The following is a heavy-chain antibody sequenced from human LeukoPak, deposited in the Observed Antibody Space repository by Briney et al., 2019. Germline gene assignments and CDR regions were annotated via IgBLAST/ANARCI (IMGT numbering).Heavy chain of an antibody. CDR1: GYTFTGYY. J-gene: IGHJ3*02. Sequence: ASVKVSCKASGYTFTGYYMHWVRQAPGQGLEWMGWINPNSGGTNYAQKFQGRVTMTRDTSISTAYMELSRLRSDDTAVYYCAKAQGYYDRRPLYAFDIWGQGTMVTVSS. CDR2: INPNSGGT. V-gene: IGHV1-2*02. D-gene: IGHD3-22*01. CDR3: AKAQGYYDRRPLYAFDI.